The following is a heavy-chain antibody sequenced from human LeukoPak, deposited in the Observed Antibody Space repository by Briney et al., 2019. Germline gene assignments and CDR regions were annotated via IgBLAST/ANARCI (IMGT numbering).Heavy chain of an antibody. J-gene: IGHJ3*02. CDR1: GGTFSSYA. CDR2: IIPIFGTA. D-gene: IGHD6-13*01. Sequence: GASVKVSCKASGGTFSSYAISWVRQAPGQGLEWMGGIIPIFGTANYAQKFQGRVTITADESTSTAYMELSSLRSEDTAVYYCAREGGLYSSSWVLDAFDIWGQGTMVTVSS. CDR3: AREGGLYSSSWVLDAFDI. V-gene: IGHV1-69*13.